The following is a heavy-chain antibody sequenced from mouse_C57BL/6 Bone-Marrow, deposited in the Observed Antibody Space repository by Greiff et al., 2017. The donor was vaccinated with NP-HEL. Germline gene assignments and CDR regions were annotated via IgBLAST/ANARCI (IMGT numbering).Heavy chain of an antibody. J-gene: IGHJ3*01. CDR1: GYTFTSYW. CDR3: ARGLRFAY. Sequence: VQLQQPGAELVRPGSSVKLSCKASGYTFTSYWMDWVKQRPGQGLEWIGNIYPSDSETHYNQKFKDKATLTVDKSSSTAYMQLSSLTSEDSAVYYCARGLRFAYWGQGTLVTVSA. CDR2: IYPSDSET. V-gene: IGHV1-61*01. D-gene: IGHD2-13*01.